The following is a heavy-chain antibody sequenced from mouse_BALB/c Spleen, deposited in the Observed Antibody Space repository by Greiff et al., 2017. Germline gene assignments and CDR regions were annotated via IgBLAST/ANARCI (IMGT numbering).Heavy chain of an antibody. CDR2: ISSGSSTI. Sequence: EVMLVESGGGLVQPGGSRKLSCAASGFTFSSFGMHWVRQAPEKGLEWVAYISSGSSTIYYADTVKGRFTISRDNPKNTLFLQMTSLRSEDTAMYYCARDGYYGYYAMDYWGQGTSVTVSS. V-gene: IGHV5-17*02. CDR1: GFTFSSFG. D-gene: IGHD2-3*01. CDR3: ARDGYYGYYAMDY. J-gene: IGHJ4*01.